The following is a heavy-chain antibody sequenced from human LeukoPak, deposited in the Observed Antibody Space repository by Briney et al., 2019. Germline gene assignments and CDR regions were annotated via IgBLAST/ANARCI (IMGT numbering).Heavy chain of an antibody. CDR2: MNPNIGNT. J-gene: IGHJ4*02. V-gene: IGHV1-8*03. Sequence: GASVKVSCKASGYTFTSYDINWVRQADGQGLEWMGWMNPNIGNTGSAQKFQGRVTITRNTSISTAYMELSSLRSEDTAVYYCARVRALDPDYWGQGTLVTVSS. CDR3: ARVRALDPDY. CDR1: GYTFTSYD. D-gene: IGHD3/OR15-3a*01.